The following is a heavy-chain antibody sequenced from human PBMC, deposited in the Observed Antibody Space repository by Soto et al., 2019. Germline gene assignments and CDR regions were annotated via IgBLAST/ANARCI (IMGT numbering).Heavy chain of an antibody. V-gene: IGHV4-4*07. Sequence: QVQLQESGPGLVKPSETLSLTCTVSGGSISSYYWSWIRQPAGKGLEWIGRIYTSGSTNYNPSLKSRVTMSVDTSKNQFSLKLSSVTAADTAVYYCARDEYSSSSWSFYYYGMDVWGQGTTVTVSS. CDR2: IYTSGST. CDR1: GGSISSYY. J-gene: IGHJ6*02. CDR3: ARDEYSSSSWSFYYYGMDV. D-gene: IGHD6-6*01.